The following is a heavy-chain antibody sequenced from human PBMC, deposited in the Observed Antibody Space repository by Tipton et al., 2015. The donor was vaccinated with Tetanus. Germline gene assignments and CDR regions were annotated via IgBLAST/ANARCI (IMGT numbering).Heavy chain of an antibody. V-gene: IGHV5-51*01. CDR1: GYSFDTYW. J-gene: IGHJ2*01. CDR3: ARRLGPYTGDYIWPLDL. CDR2: IYPGDSDT. Sequence: QSGAEVKKPGESLKISCKCSGYSFDTYWIAWVRQMPGKGLEWMGIIYPGDSDTRYSPSFQGHVTISADRSNSTAYLQWSSLKASDTAMYYCARRLGPYTGDYIWPLDLWGRGTLVTVSS. D-gene: IGHD1-1*01.